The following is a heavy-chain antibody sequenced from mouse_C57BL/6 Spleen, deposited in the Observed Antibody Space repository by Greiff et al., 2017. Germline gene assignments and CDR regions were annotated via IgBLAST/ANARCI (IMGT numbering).Heavy chain of an antibody. D-gene: IGHD3-2*02. J-gene: IGHJ2*01. Sequence: EVQLQQSGPELVKPGASVKMSCKASGYTFTDYNMHWVKQSHGKSLEWIGYINPNNGGTSYNQKFKGKATLTVNKSSSTAYMELRSLTSEDSAVYYCARRGTAQAYFDYWGQGTTLTVSS. CDR1: GYTFTDYN. CDR3: ARRGTAQAYFDY. V-gene: IGHV1-22*01. CDR2: INPNNGGT.